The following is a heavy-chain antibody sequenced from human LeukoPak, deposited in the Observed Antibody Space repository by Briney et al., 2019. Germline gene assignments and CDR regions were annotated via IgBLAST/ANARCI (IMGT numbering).Heavy chain of an antibody. J-gene: IGHJ3*02. Sequence: GGSLRLSRAASGFTFSSYGMHWVRQAPGKGLEWVGVISFDGSYKYYADSVKGRFTISRDNSKNTLYLQTNSLRAEDTAVYYCAKGVDTATLHGAFDIWGQGTMVTVSS. D-gene: IGHD5-18*01. CDR1: GFTFSSYG. V-gene: IGHV3-30*18. CDR2: ISFDGSYK. CDR3: AKGVDTATLHGAFDI.